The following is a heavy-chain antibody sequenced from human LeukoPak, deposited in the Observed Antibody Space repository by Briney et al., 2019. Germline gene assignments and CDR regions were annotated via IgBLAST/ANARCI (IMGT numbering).Heavy chain of an antibody. J-gene: IGHJ5*02. CDR3: ARGDGDYGWFDP. CDR1: GASIIGYY. CDR2: IYTSGST. V-gene: IGHV4-4*07. Sequence: PSETLSLTCSVSGASIIGYYWSWIRQPAGKGLEWIGRIYTSGSTNYNPSLKSRVTISVDTSKNHFSLKLSSVTAADTAVYYCARGDGDYGWFDPWGQGTLVTVSS. D-gene: IGHD4-17*01.